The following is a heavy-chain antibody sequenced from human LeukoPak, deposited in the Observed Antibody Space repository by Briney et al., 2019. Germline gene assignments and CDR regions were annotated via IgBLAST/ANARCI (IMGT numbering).Heavy chain of an antibody. D-gene: IGHD4-11*01. Sequence: ASVKDSCKTSGYTFSDYYIHSVRQAPGQGFEWMGWINPNSGETKSAQKFQGRVTMTGDTSISTAYMELRRVTSDDTAVYYCARDRDYSNTERGFDYWGQGTLVTVSS. V-gene: IGHV1-2*02. CDR3: ARDRDYSNTERGFDY. CDR2: INPNSGET. CDR1: GYTFSDYY. J-gene: IGHJ4*02.